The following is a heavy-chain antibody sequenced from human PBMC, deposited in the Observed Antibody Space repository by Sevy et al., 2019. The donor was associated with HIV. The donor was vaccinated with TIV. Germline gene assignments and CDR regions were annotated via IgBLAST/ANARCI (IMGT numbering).Heavy chain of an antibody. CDR1: GGSISRYY. CDR2: ILYSGST. CDR3: ARVWGSSSSFYIDS. D-gene: IGHD6-6*01. V-gene: IGHV4-59*01. Sequence: SETLSLICSVSGGSISRYYWNWIRQTPGKRLEWIGYILYSGSTTYNPSLKSRVTISVDTSKKEFSLKLKSVTAADTAIYYCARVWGSSSSFYIDSWGQGRLVTVSS. J-gene: IGHJ5*01.